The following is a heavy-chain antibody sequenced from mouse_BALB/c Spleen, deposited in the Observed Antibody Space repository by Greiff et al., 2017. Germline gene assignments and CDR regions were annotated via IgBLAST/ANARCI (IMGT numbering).Heavy chain of an antibody. J-gene: IGHJ4*01. D-gene: IGHD2-12*01. CDR2: INPSTGYT. CDR1: GYTFTSYW. Sequence: VQLQQSGAELAKPGASVKMSCKASGYTFTSYWMHWVKQRPGQGLEWIGYINPSTGYTEYNQKFKDKATLTADKSSSTAYMQLSSLTSEDSAVYYCARSLYEGAMDYGGQGTSVTVSS. V-gene: IGHV1-7*01. CDR3: ARSLYEGAMDY.